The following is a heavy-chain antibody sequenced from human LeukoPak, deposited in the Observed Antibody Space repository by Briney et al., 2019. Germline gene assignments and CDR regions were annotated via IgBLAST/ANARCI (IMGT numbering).Heavy chain of an antibody. V-gene: IGHV3-23*01. CDR3: ARSPPRSRDGYNRFDY. D-gene: IGHD5-24*01. J-gene: IGHJ4*02. CDR1: GFTFSSYA. CDR2: ISGSGGTT. Sequence: GGSLRLSCTASGFTFSSYAMSWVRQAPGKGPEWVSTISGSGGTTYYADSVKGRFTISRDNSRNTEYLQMNSLRAEDTAVYYCARSPPRSRDGYNRFDYWGQGTLVTVSS.